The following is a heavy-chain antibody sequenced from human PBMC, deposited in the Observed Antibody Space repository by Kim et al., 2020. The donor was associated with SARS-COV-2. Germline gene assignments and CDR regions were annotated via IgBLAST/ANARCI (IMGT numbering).Heavy chain of an antibody. CDR3: ARHLTDIAAVAFDP. Sequence: SPSFQGTVTISADKSISTAYLQWSSLKASDTAMYYCARHLTDIAAVAFDPWGQGTLVTVSS. V-gene: IGHV5-10-1*01. D-gene: IGHD6-13*01. J-gene: IGHJ5*02.